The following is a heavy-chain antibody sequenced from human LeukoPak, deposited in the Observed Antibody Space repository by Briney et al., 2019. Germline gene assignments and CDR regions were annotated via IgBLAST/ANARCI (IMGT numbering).Heavy chain of an antibody. CDR1: GFTFSSYW. D-gene: IGHD3-22*01. J-gene: IGHJ3*02. CDR2: IYPGDSDT. CDR3: ARPYYYDSSGPGAFDI. Sequence: PGGSLRLSCAASGFTFSSYWIGWVRQMPGKGLEWMGFIYPGDSDTRYSPSFQGQVTISADKSISTAYLQWSSLKASDTAMYYCARPYYYDSSGPGAFDIWGQGTMVTVSS. V-gene: IGHV5-51*01.